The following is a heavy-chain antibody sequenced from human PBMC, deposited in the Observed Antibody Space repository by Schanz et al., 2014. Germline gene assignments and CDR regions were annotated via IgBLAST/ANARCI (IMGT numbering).Heavy chain of an antibody. CDR1: GFTFSDYW. CDR3: ARKMKLGVYGGKGHDSLDI. CDR2: IKHDGSVK. D-gene: IGHD4-17*01. J-gene: IGHJ3*02. Sequence: EVQLAESGGGLVQPGGSLRLSCTASGFTFSDYWMSWVRQAPGKGPEWVANIKHDGSVKDYVDSVTGRFTISRDNAKNTLYLQMNTLRAEDTAVYYCARKMKLGVYGGKGHDSLDIWGQGTMVTVSS. V-gene: IGHV3-7*04.